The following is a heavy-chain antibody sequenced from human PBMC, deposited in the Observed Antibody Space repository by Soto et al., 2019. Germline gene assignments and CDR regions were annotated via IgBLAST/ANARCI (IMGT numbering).Heavy chain of an antibody. CDR3: ASRSTVVVAATEAFDY. CDR2: IIPILGIA. V-gene: IGHV1-69*02. Sequence: QVQLVQSGAEVKKPGSSVKVSCKASGGTFSTYTISWVRQAPGQGLEWMGRIIPILGIANYAQKSQGRVTITADKCTSTAYMELISLRSEDTAVYYCASRSTVVVAATEAFDYWGQGTLVTVSS. CDR1: GGTFSTYT. D-gene: IGHD2-15*01. J-gene: IGHJ4*02.